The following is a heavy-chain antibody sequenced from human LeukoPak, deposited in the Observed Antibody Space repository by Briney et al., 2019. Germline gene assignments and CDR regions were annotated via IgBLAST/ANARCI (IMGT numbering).Heavy chain of an antibody. V-gene: IGHV3-48*04. Sequence: GGSLRLSCAASGFTLSNHWMIWVRQAPGKGLEWVSYISSDNSNIYYADSVKGRFTISRDNAKNSLYLQMNSLRTEDTAVYYCANTEYQRLGTDYWGQGTLVTVSS. CDR3: ANTEYQRLGTDY. D-gene: IGHD6-25*01. CDR1: GFTLSNHW. CDR2: ISSDNSNI. J-gene: IGHJ4*02.